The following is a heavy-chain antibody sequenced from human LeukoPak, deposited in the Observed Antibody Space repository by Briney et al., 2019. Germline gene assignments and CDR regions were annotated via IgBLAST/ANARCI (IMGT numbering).Heavy chain of an antibody. V-gene: IGHV4-59*08. CDR2: IYYSGST. CDR1: GGSISSYY. CDR3: ARGSFLRYFDWSTYYFDY. Sequence: PSETLSLTCTVSGGSISSYYWSWIRQPPGKGLEWIGYIYYSGSTNYNPSLKSRVTISVDTSKNQFSLKLSSVTAADTAVYYCARGSFLRYFDWSTYYFDYWGQGTLVTVPS. J-gene: IGHJ4*02. D-gene: IGHD3-9*01.